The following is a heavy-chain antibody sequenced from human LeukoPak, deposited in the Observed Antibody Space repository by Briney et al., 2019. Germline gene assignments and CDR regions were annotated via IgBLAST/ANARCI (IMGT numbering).Heavy chain of an antibody. CDR1: GFTFSSYA. V-gene: IGHV3-23*01. CDR2: ISGSGGST. Sequence: PGGSLRLSCAASGFTFSSYAMSWVRHAPGKGLEWVSAISGSGGSTYYADSVKSRFTISRHNSKNTLYLQMNSLRAEDTAVYYCAKASATAMVNLPSYYFDYWGQGTLVTVSS. J-gene: IGHJ4*02. D-gene: IGHD5-18*01. CDR3: AKASATAMVNLPSYYFDY.